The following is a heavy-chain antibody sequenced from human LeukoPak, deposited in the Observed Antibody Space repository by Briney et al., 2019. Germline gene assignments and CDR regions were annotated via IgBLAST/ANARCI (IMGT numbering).Heavy chain of an antibody. CDR2: ICWNSGGI. Sequence: GGSLRLSCAASGFTFDDYAMHWVRHAPGKGLEWVSGICWNSGGIVYADSVKGRFTISRDNAKNSLYLQMNSLGAEDTAFYYCVKVTAAGFVDHWGQGTLVTVSS. CDR1: GFTFDDYA. J-gene: IGHJ4*02. CDR3: VKVTAAGFVDH. V-gene: IGHV3-9*01. D-gene: IGHD6-13*01.